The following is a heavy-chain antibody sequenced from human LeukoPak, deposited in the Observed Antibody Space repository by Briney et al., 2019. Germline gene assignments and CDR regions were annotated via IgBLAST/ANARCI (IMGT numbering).Heavy chain of an antibody. J-gene: IGHJ5*02. V-gene: IGHV4-34*01. D-gene: IGHD4-23*01. Sequence: PSETLSLTCAVYGGSFSVCYWSWIRQPPGKGLEWIGEINHSGSTNYNPSLKSRVTISVDTSKNQCSLKLSSVTAADTAVYYCARVGYGINSVGNWFDPWGQGTLVTVSS. CDR1: GGSFSVCY. CDR3: ARVGYGINSVGNWFDP. CDR2: INHSGST.